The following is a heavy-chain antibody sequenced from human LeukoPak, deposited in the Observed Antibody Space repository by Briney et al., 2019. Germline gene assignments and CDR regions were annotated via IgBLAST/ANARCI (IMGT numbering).Heavy chain of an antibody. J-gene: IGHJ5*02. D-gene: IGHD6-19*01. V-gene: IGHV3-23*01. Sequence: GGSLRLSCAASGFTFSSYAMSWVRQAPGKGLEWVSAISGSGGSTYYADSVKGRFTISRDNSKNTLYLQMNSLRAEDTAVCYCAKQGRSGWYELNWFDPWGQGTLVTVSS. CDR3: AKQGRSGWYELNWFDP. CDR2: ISGSGGST. CDR1: GFTFSSYA.